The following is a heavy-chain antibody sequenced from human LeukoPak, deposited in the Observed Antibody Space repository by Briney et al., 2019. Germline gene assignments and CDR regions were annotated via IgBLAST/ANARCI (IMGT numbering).Heavy chain of an antibody. CDR1: GGSIGSGGYY. CDR3: ARNNYYGSGSYQY. CDR2: IYYSGST. D-gene: IGHD3-10*01. Sequence: SETLSLTCSVSGGSIGSGGYYWSWIRQGPGKGLEWIGYIYYSGSTYYNPSLKSRVTISLDTSKNQFSLELSSVTAADTAIYYCARNNYYGSGSYQYWGQGTLVTVSS. J-gene: IGHJ4*02. V-gene: IGHV4-31*03.